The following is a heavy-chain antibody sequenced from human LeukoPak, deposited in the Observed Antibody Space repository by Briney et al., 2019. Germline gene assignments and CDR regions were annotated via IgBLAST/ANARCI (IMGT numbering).Heavy chain of an antibody. CDR2: ISISSSTI. V-gene: IGHV3-48*01. Sequence: PGGSLRLSCAASGFTFSSYTMNWVRQAPGKGLEWISYISISSSTIYYADSEKGRFTISRDNAKNSLYLQMNSLRAEDTAVYYCARGPPLFDPWGQGTLVTVSS. J-gene: IGHJ5*02. CDR1: GFTFSSYT. CDR3: ARGPPLFDP.